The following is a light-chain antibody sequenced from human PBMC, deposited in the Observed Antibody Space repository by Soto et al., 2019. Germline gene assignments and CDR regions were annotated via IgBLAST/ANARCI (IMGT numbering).Light chain of an antibody. Sequence: GDRVTITCRASQGISTYLAWYQQKPGEAPNLQIYAASTLQAGVPSRFSGGGSGTDFTLTISSLQTEDVASYYCQRYNTAVMAFGQGTRLDIK. CDR3: QRYNTAVMA. V-gene: IGKV1-27*01. CDR1: QGISTY. J-gene: IGKJ5*01. CDR2: AAS.